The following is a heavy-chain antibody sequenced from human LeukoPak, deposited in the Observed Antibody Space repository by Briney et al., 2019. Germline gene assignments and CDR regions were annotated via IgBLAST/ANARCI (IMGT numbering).Heavy chain of an antibody. CDR1: GYSSSSDYY. CDR2: IFHSGST. D-gene: IGHD5-24*01. J-gene: IGHJ4*02. Sequence: SETLSLTCTVSGYSSSSDYYWGWIRQPPGKGLEWIGSIFHSGSTYFNPSLKSRVTMSVDTSKNQFSLKLSSVTAADTAVYYCARVGGGSIDYWGQGTLVTVSS. CDR3: ARVGGGSIDY. V-gene: IGHV4-38-2*02.